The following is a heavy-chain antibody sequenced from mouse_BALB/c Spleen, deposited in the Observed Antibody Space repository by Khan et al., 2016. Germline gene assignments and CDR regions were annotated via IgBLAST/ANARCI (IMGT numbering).Heavy chain of an antibody. J-gene: IGHJ1*01. Sequence: VQLQQSGPELVKPGAAMKISCKASGYSFTDYTLNWVKQSHGKNLEWIGLIKPYNGDTSYNQKFKGKATLSVDKSSSTAYMELLSLTSEDSAVYYCTRSEYGYEYFAFWGSGTTVTVSS. CDR3: TRSEYGYEYFAF. CDR1: GYSFTDYT. D-gene: IGHD2-2*01. CDR2: IKPYNGDT. V-gene: IGHV1-26*01.